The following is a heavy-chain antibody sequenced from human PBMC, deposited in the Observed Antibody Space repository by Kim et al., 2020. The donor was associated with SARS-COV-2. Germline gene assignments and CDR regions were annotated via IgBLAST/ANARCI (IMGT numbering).Heavy chain of an antibody. D-gene: IGHD2-15*01. Sequence: SVKVSCKASGGTFSSYAISWVRQAPGQGLEWMGGIIPIFGTANYAQKFQGRVTITADESTSTAYMELSSLRSEDTAVYYCARELGSGPPFDYWGQGTLVTVSS. CDR1: GGTFSSYA. V-gene: IGHV1-69*13. J-gene: IGHJ4*02. CDR3: ARELGSGPPFDY. CDR2: IIPIFGTA.